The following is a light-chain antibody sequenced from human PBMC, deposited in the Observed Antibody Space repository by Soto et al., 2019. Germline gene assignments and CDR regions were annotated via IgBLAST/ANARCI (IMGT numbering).Light chain of an antibody. CDR1: QSISSSY. J-gene: IGKJ1*01. CDR3: QQYGSSPWT. Sequence: EVVLTQSPGTLSLSPGERATLSCRASQSISSSYLAWYQQKPGQAPSLLIYGASNRAAGIPDRFRGSGSGTDFTLTIRRLEPEDFAVYYCQQYGSSPWTVGQGTKVEIK. V-gene: IGKV3-20*01. CDR2: GAS.